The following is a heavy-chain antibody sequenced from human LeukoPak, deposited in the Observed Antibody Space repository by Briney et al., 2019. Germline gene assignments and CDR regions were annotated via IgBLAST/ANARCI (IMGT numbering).Heavy chain of an antibody. D-gene: IGHD1-26*01. CDR2: ISWNSGSI. Sequence: GGSLRLSCAASGFTFDDYAMHWVRQAPGKGLEWVSGISWNSGSIGYADSVKGRFTISRDNAKNSLYLQMNSLRAEDTALYYCAKDPFTELFAFDIWGQGTMVTVSS. CDR3: AKDPFTELFAFDI. V-gene: IGHV3-9*01. CDR1: GFTFDDYA. J-gene: IGHJ3*02.